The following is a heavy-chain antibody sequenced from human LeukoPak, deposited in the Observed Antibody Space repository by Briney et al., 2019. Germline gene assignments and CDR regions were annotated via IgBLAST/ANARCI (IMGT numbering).Heavy chain of an antibody. D-gene: IGHD3-22*01. CDR3: ANDGSGYFHY. V-gene: IGHV3-23*01. CDR2: ISGSGGST. CDR1: GFTFSDYY. J-gene: IGHJ4*02. Sequence: GGSLRLSCAASGFTFSDYYMNWVRQAPGKGLEWVSAISGSGGSTYYADSVKGRFTISRDNSKNTLYLQMNSLRAEDTAVYYCANDGSGYFHYWGQGTLVTVSS.